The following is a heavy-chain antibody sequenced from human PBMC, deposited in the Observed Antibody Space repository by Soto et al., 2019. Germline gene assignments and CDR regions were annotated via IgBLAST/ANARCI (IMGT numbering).Heavy chain of an antibody. CDR2: INAGNGNT. CDR1: GYTFTSYA. CDR3: ARTNVGYSSNLYTEFDY. V-gene: IGHV1-3*01. D-gene: IGHD6-13*01. J-gene: IGHJ4*02. Sequence: QVQLVQSGAEVKKPGASVKVSCKASGYTFTSYAMHWVRQAPGQRLEWMGWINAGNGNTKYSQKFQGRVTITRDTSASTAYMELSSLRSEDKAVYYCARTNVGYSSNLYTEFDYWGQGTLVTVSS.